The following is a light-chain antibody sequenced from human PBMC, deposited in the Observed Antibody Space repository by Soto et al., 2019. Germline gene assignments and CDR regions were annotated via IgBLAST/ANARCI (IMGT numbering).Light chain of an antibody. CDR3: TSFTGSLTWV. CDR2: EVS. Sequence: QSALTQPASVSGSPGQSITISCTGTSSDVGGYNYVSWFQQHPGKAPKLIIYEVSNRPSGLSDRFSGSKSGNTASLTISGLHAEDEADYYCTSFTGSLTWVFGGGTQLTVL. CDR1: SSDVGGYNY. V-gene: IGLV2-14*03. J-gene: IGLJ3*02.